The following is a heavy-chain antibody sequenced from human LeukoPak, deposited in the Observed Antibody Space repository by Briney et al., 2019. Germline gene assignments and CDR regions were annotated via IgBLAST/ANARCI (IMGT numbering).Heavy chain of an antibody. V-gene: IGHV1-2*02. Sequence: ASVKVSCKASGYTFTGYYMHWVRQAPGQGLEWMGWINPKSGGTKYTQKFQDRVTMTRDTSINTAYMELSRLTPDDTAVYYCARDSDLDDYTRYDHFDSWGQGTLVTVSS. CDR2: INPKSGGT. CDR1: GYTFTGYY. D-gene: IGHD5-24*01. CDR3: ARDSDLDDYTRYDHFDS. J-gene: IGHJ4*02.